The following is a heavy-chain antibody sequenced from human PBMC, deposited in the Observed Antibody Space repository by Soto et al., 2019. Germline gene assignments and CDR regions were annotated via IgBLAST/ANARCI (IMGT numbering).Heavy chain of an antibody. CDR1: GFTFSIYW. D-gene: IGHD1-1*01. CDR2: INDDGSST. CDR3: TRGARSTSTGTGAF. V-gene: IGHV3-74*01. Sequence: PGGSLRLSCAASGFTFSIYWMHWVRQVPGKGPEWVSRINDDGSSTNYADSVKGRFTISRDNAKNTLYLQMNALRAEDTAVYYCTRGARSTSTGTGAFWGQGTLVTVSS. J-gene: IGHJ4*02.